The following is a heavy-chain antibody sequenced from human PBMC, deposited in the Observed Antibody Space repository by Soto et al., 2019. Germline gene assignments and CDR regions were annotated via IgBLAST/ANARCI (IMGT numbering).Heavy chain of an antibody. CDR2: IYTSGST. J-gene: IGHJ6*01. CDR3: ARDRGRDLWRGYFPQGGRYYYEGMDV. V-gene: IGHV4-4*07. D-gene: IGHD3-3*01. Sequence: ETLSLTCTVSGGSISSYYWSWIRQPAGKGLEWIGRIYTSGSTNYNPSLKSRVTMSVDTSKNQFSLKLSAVTAADTAVYYCARDRGRDLWRGYFPQGGRYYYEGMDVGGQGTTGT. CDR1: GGSISSYY.